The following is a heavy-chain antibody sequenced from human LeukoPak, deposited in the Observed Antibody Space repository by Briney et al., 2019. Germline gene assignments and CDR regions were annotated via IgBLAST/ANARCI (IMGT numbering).Heavy chain of an antibody. CDR1: GFTFSSYW. J-gene: IGHJ6*03. CDR3: AKDGLGGFGDYMDV. D-gene: IGHD3-10*01. CDR2: IKQGGSEK. Sequence: GGSLRLSCAASGFTFSSYWMSWVRQAPGKGLEWVANIKQGGSEKYYVDSVKGRFTISRDNSKNTLYLQMNSLRAEDTAVYYCAKDGLGGFGDYMDVWGKGTTVTISS. V-gene: IGHV3-7*01.